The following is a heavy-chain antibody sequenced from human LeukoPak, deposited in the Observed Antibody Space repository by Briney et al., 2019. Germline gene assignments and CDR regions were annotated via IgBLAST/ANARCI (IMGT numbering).Heavy chain of an antibody. Sequence: ASVKVSCKASGYTFTGYYMHWVRQAPGQGLEWMGWINPNSGGTNYAQKFQGRVTMTRNTSISTAYMELSSLRSEDTAVYYCARLFMSDFWSGYPYYYYGMDVWGQGTTVTVSS. CDR2: INPNSGGT. CDR3: ARLFMSDFWSGYPYYYYGMDV. D-gene: IGHD3-3*01. J-gene: IGHJ6*02. CDR1: GYTFTGYY. V-gene: IGHV1-2*02.